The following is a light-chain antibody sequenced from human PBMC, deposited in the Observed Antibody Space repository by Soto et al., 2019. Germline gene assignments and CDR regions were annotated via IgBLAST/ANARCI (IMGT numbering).Light chain of an antibody. CDR3: SSYTSSSTLENV. V-gene: IGLV2-14*01. CDR1: SXDVGGYNY. Sequence: QSALTQPASVSGSPGQSTTISCTGTSXDVGGYNYVSWYQQHPGKAPKLMIYEVSNRPSGVSNRFSGSKSGNTASLTISGLQAEDEADYYCSSYTSSSTLENVFGTGTKVTVL. J-gene: IGLJ1*01. CDR2: EVS.